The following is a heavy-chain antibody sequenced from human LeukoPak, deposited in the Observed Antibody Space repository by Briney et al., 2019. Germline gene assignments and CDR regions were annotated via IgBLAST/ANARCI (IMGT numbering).Heavy chain of an antibody. V-gene: IGHV4-59*08. CDR1: GGSFSGYY. CDR2: IYYSGST. D-gene: IGHD6-13*01. J-gene: IGHJ3*02. CDR3: ARPGVAAADYAFDI. Sequence: TSETLSLTCAVYGGSFSGYYWSWIRQPPGKGLEWIGYIYYSGSTNYNPSLKSRVTISVDTSKNQFSLKLSSVTAADTAVYYCARPGVAAADYAFDIWGQGTMVTVSS.